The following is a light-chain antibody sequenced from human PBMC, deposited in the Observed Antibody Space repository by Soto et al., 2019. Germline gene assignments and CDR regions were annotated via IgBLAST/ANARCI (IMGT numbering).Light chain of an antibody. CDR1: QSISDY. CDR3: QQSYSLPLT. Sequence: DIQMTQSPSSLSASVGDRVAITCRSSQSISDYLNWYKQKPGKALKLVIYGASNLQSGVPPRFSGSGSGSEFTLTIRGLQPDDFTIYFCQQSYSLPLTFGPGTKVDV. J-gene: IGKJ3*01. V-gene: IGKV1-39*01. CDR2: GAS.